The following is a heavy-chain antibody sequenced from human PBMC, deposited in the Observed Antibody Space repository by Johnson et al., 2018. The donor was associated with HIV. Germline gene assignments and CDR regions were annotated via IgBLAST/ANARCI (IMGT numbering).Heavy chain of an antibody. CDR3: VRLIAVVIDGFDI. CDR1: GFTFSSYW. D-gene: IGHD3-22*01. V-gene: IGHV3-7*01. CDR2: IKQDGSEK. Sequence: VQLVESGGGLVQPGGSLRLSCAASGFTFSSYWMSWVRQAPGKGLEWVANIKQDGSEKYYVDSVKGRFTISRDNAKNSLYLQMNNLRAEDTAVYFCVRLIAVVIDGFDIWGQGTMVTVSS. J-gene: IGHJ3*02.